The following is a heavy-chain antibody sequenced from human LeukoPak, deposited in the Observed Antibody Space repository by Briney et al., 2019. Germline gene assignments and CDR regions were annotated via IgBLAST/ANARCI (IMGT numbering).Heavy chain of an antibody. J-gene: IGHJ4*02. CDR2: INPSGGST. D-gene: IGHD4-17*01. CDR3: ARDSAATVTTNYFDY. Sequence: ASVKVSCKXSGYTFTSYYMHWVRQAPGQGLEWMGIINPSGGSTSYAQKFQGRVTMTRDTSTSTVYMELSSLRSEGTAVYYCARDSAATVTTNYFDYWGQGTLVTVSS. CDR1: GYTFTSYY. V-gene: IGHV1-46*01.